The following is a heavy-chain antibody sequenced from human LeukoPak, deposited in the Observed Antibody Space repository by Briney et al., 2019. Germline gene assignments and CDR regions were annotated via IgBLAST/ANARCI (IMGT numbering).Heavy chain of an antibody. Sequence: GGSPRLSCAASGFTFSGYGMHWVRQAPGKGLEWGAVISYEGNNKYYADSVKGRFTISRDNSKNTLYLQMNSLRAEDTAVYYCEKDESLVPAAIKGFGIDYWGQGTLVTVSS. D-gene: IGHD2-2*01. V-gene: IGHV3-30*18. CDR3: EKDESLVPAAIKGFGIDY. CDR1: GFTFSGYG. J-gene: IGHJ4*02. CDR2: ISYEGNNK.